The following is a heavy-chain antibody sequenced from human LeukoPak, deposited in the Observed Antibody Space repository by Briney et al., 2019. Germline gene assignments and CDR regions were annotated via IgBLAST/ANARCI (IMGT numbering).Heavy chain of an antibody. CDR1: GFTFSSYA. CDR2: IAGSGGSP. D-gene: IGHD6-19*01. CDR3: AKGAVAGSNYFDY. V-gene: IGHV3-23*01. Sequence: GGSLRLSCAASGFTFSSYAMSWVRQAPGMGLEWVSTIAGSGGSPYYADSVKGRFTISRDSSKNTLYLQMSSLRAEDTAIYYCAKGAVAGSNYFDYWGQGTLVTVSS. J-gene: IGHJ4*02.